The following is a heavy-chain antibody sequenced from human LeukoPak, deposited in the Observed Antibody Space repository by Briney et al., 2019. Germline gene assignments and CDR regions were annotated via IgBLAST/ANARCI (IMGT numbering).Heavy chain of an antibody. CDR3: ARAHQVVVAATLMYYFDC. D-gene: IGHD2-15*01. V-gene: IGHV4-4*02. Sequence: PSGTLSLTCAVSGGSISSSNWWSWVRQPPGKGLEWIGEIYHSGSTNYNPSLKSRVTISVDKSKNQFSLKLSSVTAADTAVYYCARAHQVVVAATLMYYFDCWGQGTLVTVSS. J-gene: IGHJ4*02. CDR1: GGSISSSNW. CDR2: IYHSGST.